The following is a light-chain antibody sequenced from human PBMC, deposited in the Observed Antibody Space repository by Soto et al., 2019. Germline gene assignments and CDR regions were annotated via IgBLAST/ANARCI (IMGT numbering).Light chain of an antibody. CDR3: SSYVGSKNFYV. V-gene: IGLV2-8*01. CDR1: SSDVGGYNY. Sequence: QSALTQPPSASGSPGQSVAISCTGTSSDVGGYNYVSWYQQHPGKAPKLMIYEVSKRPSGVPDRFSGSKSGNTASLTVSRTHAEDEADYYCSSYVGSKNFYVFGPATKVTV. CDR2: EVS. J-gene: IGLJ1*01.